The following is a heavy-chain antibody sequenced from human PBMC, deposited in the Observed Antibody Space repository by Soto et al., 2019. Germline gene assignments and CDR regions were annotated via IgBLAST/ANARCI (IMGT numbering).Heavy chain of an antibody. CDR2: ISAYNGNT. D-gene: IGHD2-15*01. CDR3: ARALRCSGGSCYSGWFDP. J-gene: IGHJ5*02. Sequence: GASVKVSCKASGYTFTSYGISWVRQAPGQGLEWMGWISAYNGNTNYAQKLQGRVTMTTDTSTSTAYMELRSLGSDDTAVYYCARALRCSGGSCYSGWFDPWGQGTLVTVSS. CDR1: GYTFTSYG. V-gene: IGHV1-18*01.